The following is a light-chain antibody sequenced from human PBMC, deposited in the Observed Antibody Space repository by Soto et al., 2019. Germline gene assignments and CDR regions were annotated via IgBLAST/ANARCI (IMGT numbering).Light chain of an antibody. V-gene: IGKV1-39*01. CDR1: QSISSY. J-gene: IGKJ1*01. CDR3: QHYNSYSEA. Sequence: DIQMTQSPSSLSASVGDRVTITCRASQSISSYLNWYQQNPGKAPKLLIYAASSLQSGVPSRVSGSGSGTEFTLTISSLQPDDFATYYCQHYNSYSEAFGQGTKVDIK. CDR2: AAS.